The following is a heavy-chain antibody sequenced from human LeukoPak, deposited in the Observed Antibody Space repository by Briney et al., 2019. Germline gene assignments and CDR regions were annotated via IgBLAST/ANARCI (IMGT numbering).Heavy chain of an antibody. V-gene: IGHV4-34*01. Sequence: IGEINHSGSTNYNPSLKSRVTISVDTSKNQFSLKLSSVTAADTAVYYCARREQLTQFDPWGQGTLVTVSS. CDR3: ARREQLTQFDP. D-gene: IGHD6-13*01. J-gene: IGHJ5*02. CDR2: INHSGST.